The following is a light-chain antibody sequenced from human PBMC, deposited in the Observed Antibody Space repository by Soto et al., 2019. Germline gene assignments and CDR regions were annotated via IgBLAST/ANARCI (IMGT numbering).Light chain of an antibody. J-gene: IGLJ1*01. CDR1: TSNIEDNY. CDR2: DND. CDR3: GTWDRSLSAYV. V-gene: IGLV1-51*01. Sequence: QSVLTQPPSVSAAPRQKVTISCSGSTSNIEDNYVSWYQQLPGAAPRLLIYDNDERPAGIPDRFSGSKSGTSATLDITGLQTGDEADYYCGTWDRSLSAYVFGTGTKLTVL.